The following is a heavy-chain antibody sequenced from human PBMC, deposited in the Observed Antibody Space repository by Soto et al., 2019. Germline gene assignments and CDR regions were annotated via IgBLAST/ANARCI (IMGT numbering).Heavy chain of an antibody. CDR1: GGTFSSYA. J-gene: IGHJ5*02. Sequence: QVQLVQSGAEVKKPGSSVKVSCKASGGTFSSYAISWVRQAPGQGLEWMGGIIPIFGTANYAQKFQGRVXMPAYEXXGTDYMELSSLRSEDTAVYYCAREVVVAATGWFDPWGQGTLVTVSS. D-gene: IGHD2-15*01. V-gene: IGHV1-69*12. CDR2: IIPIFGTA. CDR3: AREVVVAATGWFDP.